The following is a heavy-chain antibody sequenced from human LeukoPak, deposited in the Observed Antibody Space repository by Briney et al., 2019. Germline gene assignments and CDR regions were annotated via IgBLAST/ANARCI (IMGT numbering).Heavy chain of an antibody. CDR2: IYPDDSDT. D-gene: IGHD6-13*01. J-gene: IGHJ4*02. Sequence: GESLKISCKGSGYSFTSYWIGWVRQMPGKGLEWMGIIYPDDSDTRYSPSFQGQVTISADKSISTAYLQWSSLKASDTAMYYCARRVEGIAAAGTVDGGFVDWGQGTLVTVSS. CDR1: GYSFTSYW. CDR3: ARRVEGIAAAGTVDGGFVD. V-gene: IGHV5-51*01.